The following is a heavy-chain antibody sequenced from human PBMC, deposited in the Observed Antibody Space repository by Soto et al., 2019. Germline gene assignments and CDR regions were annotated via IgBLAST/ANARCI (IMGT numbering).Heavy chain of an antibody. Sequence: GESLKISCKGSGYNFATDWIGWVRQMPGKGLEWMWIIYPVDSDTRYSPSFQGQVTISADKSISTAYLQWSSLKASDTAMYYCARYWHSYSLNYYRGMDVWGQGTTVTVSS. J-gene: IGHJ6*02. CDR2: IYPVDSDT. CDR1: GYNFATDW. V-gene: IGHV5-51*01. CDR3: ARYWHSYSLNYYRGMDV. D-gene: IGHD5-18*01.